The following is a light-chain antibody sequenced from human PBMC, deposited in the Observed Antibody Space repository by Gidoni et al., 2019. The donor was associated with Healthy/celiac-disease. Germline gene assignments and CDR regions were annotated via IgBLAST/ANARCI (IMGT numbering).Light chain of an antibody. J-gene: IGKJ1*01. CDR1: QSTGSW. Sequence: DIQMTQSPSTLSASVGDRVNITCRASQSTGSWLAWYQQKPGKAPNLLIYKASYLESGVPSRFSGHGSGTQFTLTISSLQPDDFATYHCQHYNSLWTFGQGTKVEIK. CDR2: KAS. CDR3: QHYNSLWT. V-gene: IGKV1-5*03.